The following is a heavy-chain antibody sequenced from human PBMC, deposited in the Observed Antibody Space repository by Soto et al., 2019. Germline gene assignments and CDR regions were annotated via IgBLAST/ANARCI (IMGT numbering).Heavy chain of an antibody. D-gene: IGHD3-22*01. Sequence: EASVKVSCKASGGTFSSYAISWVRQAPGQGLEWMGGIIPIFGTANYAQKFQGRVTITADKSTSTAYMELSSLRSEDTAVYYCARVNYDSSGRIKGAFDIWGQGTMVTVSS. CDR2: IIPIFGTA. CDR1: GGTFSSYA. V-gene: IGHV1-69*06. CDR3: ARVNYDSSGRIKGAFDI. J-gene: IGHJ3*02.